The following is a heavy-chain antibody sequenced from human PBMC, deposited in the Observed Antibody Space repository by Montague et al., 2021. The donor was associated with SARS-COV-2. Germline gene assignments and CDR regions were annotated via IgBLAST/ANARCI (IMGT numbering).Heavy chain of an antibody. CDR1: GGSISSDEYY. Sequence: TLSLTCTVSGGSISSDEYYWSWIRQHPGKGLEWIGYIYYNGGSYYNPPLKSRVTISLDTSKNQFSLNLTSVTAADTAVYYCASPKEGSGYYRPFDYWGQGILVTVSS. D-gene: IGHD3-22*01. V-gene: IGHV4-31*03. CDR3: ASPKEGSGYYRPFDY. CDR2: IYYNGGS. J-gene: IGHJ4*02.